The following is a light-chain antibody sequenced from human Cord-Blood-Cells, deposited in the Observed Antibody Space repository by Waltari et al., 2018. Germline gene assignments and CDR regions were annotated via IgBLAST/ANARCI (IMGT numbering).Light chain of an antibody. Sequence: QSALTQPDSVSGSPGQSITLSCPGTSSAVGGYNYVSWYQQHPGKAPKLMIYEVSNRPSGVSNRFSGSKSGNTASLTISGLQAEDEADYYYSSYTSSSTYVFGTGTKVTVL. CDR3: SSYTSSSTYV. V-gene: IGLV2-14*01. CDR2: EVS. J-gene: IGLJ1*01. CDR1: SSAVGGYNY.